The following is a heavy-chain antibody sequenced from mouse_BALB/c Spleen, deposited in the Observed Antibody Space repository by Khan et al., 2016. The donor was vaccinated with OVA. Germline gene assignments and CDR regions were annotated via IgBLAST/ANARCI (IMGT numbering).Heavy chain of an antibody. CDR3: ARAGDGGFAY. Sequence: EVELVESGGGLVKPGGSLKLSCAASGFTFSDYYMYWVRQTPEKRLEWVATISAGGSYTYYPDSVKGRVTIPRDNAKNNLYLQLSSLKSDDTAMFYGARAGDGGFAYWGQGTLVTVSA. CDR1: GFTFSDYY. J-gene: IGHJ3*01. V-gene: IGHV5-4*02. D-gene: IGHD2-3*01. CDR2: ISAGGSYT.